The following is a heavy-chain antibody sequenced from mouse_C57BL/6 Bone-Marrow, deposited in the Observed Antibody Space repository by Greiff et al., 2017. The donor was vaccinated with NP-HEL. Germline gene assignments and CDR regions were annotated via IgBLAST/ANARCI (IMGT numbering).Heavy chain of an antibody. D-gene: IGHD4-1*01. J-gene: IGHJ2*01. V-gene: IGHV1-62-2*01. CDR3: ARHEEGFLTGYYFDY. CDR1: GYTFTEYT. Sequence: VKLQESGAELVKPGASVKLSCKASGYTFTEYTIHWVKQRSGQGLEWIGWFYPGSGSIKYNEKFKDKATLTADKSSSTVYMERSRLTSEDSAVYFCARHEEGFLTGYYFDYWGQGTTLTVSS. CDR2: FYPGSGSI.